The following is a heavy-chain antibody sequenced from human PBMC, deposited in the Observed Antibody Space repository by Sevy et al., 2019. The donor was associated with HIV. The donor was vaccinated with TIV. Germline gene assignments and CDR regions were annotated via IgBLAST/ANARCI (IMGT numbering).Heavy chain of an antibody. CDR1: GFSFSAYW. CDR3: AQETVGRFDS. D-gene: IGHD1-26*01. Sequence: GGSLILSCAASGFSFSAYWMHWVRQAPGKGLEWVANIKPDGSDKHYVDSAEGRFTISRDNAKNSLYLQMNSLRVEDTAMYYCAQETVGRFDSWGQGTLVTVSS. J-gene: IGHJ4*02. V-gene: IGHV3-7*01. CDR2: IKPDGSDK.